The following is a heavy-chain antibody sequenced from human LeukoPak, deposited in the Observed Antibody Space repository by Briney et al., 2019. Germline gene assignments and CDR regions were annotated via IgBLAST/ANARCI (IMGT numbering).Heavy chain of an antibody. CDR1: GGSFSGKY. CDR3: ARDLMT. CDR2: ITYSGSI. J-gene: IGHJ4*02. Sequence: SETLSLTCAVSGGSFSGKYWTWIRQPPGKGLEWIGEITYSGSIYYNPSLKSRVTISVDTSKNPFSLKLNSVAAADTAVYYCARDLMTWGQGTLVTVSS. V-gene: IGHV4-34*01.